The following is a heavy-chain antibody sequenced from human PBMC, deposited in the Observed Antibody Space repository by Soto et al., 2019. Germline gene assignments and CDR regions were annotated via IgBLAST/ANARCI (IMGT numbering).Heavy chain of an antibody. V-gene: IGHV4-34*01. CDR1: GGSFSGYY. J-gene: IGHJ6*03. D-gene: IGHD3-10*01. CDR2: INHSGST. Sequence: SETLSLSCAVYGGSFSGYYWSWIRQPPGKGLEWIGEINHSGSTNYNPSLKSRVTISVDTSKNQFSLKLSSVTAADTAVYYCASLRVRGVIMHYYYYMDVWGKGTTVTVSS. CDR3: ASLRVRGVIMHYYYYMDV.